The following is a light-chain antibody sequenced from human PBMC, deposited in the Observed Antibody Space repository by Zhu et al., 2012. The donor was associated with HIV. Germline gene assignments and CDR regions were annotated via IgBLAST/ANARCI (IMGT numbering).Light chain of an antibody. J-gene: IGKJ2*01. CDR2: GAS. Sequence: EIVLTQSPGTLSLSPGERATLSCRASQSVRSSYLAWYQHKSGQAPRLLIYGASSRATGIPDRFSGTESGTDFTLTISRLEPEDFAVYYCQQYGSSLYTFGQGTKLEIK. CDR1: QSVRSSY. CDR3: QQYGSSLYT. V-gene: IGKV3-20*01.